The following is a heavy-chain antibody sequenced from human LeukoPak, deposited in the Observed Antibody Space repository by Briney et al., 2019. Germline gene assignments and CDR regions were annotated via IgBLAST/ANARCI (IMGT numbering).Heavy chain of an antibody. CDR2: IGTAGDT. J-gene: IGHJ6*02. V-gene: IGHV3-13*01. D-gene: IGHD3-3*01. CDR3: ARVTHYDFWSGSLDV. CDR1: GFTFSSYD. Sequence: GGSPRLSCAASGFTFSSYDMHWVRQATGKGLEWVSAIGTAGDTYYPGSVKGRFTISRENAKNSLYLQMNSLRAEDTAVYYCARVTHYDFWSGSLDVWGQGTTVTVSS.